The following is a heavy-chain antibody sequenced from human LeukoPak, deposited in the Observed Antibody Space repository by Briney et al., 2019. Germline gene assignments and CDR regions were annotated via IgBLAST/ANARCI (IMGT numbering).Heavy chain of an antibody. CDR3: LRESGAFSPFGY. CDR1: GGSISRTNW. Sequence: PSGTLSLTCDVSGGSISRTNWWSWVRQSPGQGLEWIGEISLSGRTNYNPSLQSRVTMSLDESKNQLSLDLASVTAADTAVYYCLRESGAFSPFGYWGQGTLVTVHS. CDR2: ISLSGRT. D-gene: IGHD1-26*01. V-gene: IGHV4-4*02. J-gene: IGHJ4*02.